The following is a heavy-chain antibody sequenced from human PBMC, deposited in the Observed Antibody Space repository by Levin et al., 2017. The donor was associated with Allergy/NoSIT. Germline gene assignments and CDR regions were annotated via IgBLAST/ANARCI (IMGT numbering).Heavy chain of an antibody. J-gene: IGHJ4*02. Sequence: GESLKISCKHSGYSFTSYWIGWVRQMPGKGVEWMGIIYPAESDTRYSPSFQGQVTISVDKSISTAYLQWRSLKASDTAIYYCARATMTGLLAGFWGQGTLVTVSS. CDR3: ARATMTGLLAGF. V-gene: IGHV5-51*01. CDR1: GYSFTSYW. CDR2: IYPAESDT. D-gene: IGHD3-22*01.